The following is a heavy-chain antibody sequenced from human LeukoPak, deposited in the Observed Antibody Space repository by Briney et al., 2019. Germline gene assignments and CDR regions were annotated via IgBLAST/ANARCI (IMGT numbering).Heavy chain of an antibody. Sequence: GGSLRLSCAASGFSSSSYGIHWVRQAPGKGLEWGAVISYDGSNKYYADSVKGRFTISRDNSKNTLYLQMNSLRAEDTAVYYCAKDRSTYYYDSSGYYPDAFDIWGQGAMVTVSS. J-gene: IGHJ3*02. CDR2: ISYDGSNK. CDR1: GFSSSSYG. CDR3: AKDRSTYYYDSSGYYPDAFDI. D-gene: IGHD3-22*01. V-gene: IGHV3-30*18.